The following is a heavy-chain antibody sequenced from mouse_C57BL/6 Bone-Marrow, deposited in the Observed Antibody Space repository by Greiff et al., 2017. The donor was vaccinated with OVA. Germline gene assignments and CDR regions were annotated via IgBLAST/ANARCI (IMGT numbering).Heavy chain of an antibody. CDR1: GYSITSGYY. Sequence: DVQLQESGPGLVKPSQSLSLTCSVTGYSITSGYYWNWIRQFPGNKLEWMGYISYDGSNNYNPSLKNRISITRDTSKNQFFLKLNSVTTEDTATYYCARDYYGSSWVFAYWGQGTLVTVSA. CDR2: ISYDGSN. CDR3: ARDYYGSSWVFAY. V-gene: IGHV3-6*01. D-gene: IGHD1-1*01. J-gene: IGHJ3*01.